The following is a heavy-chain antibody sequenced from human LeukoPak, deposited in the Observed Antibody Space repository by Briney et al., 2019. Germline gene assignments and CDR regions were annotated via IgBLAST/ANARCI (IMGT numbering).Heavy chain of an antibody. D-gene: IGHD2-2*01. CDR1: GGSISSYY. V-gene: IGHV4-59*08. J-gene: IGHJ6*02. Sequence: PSETLSLTCTVSGGSISSYYWSWIRQPPGKGLEWIGYIYYSGSTNYNPSLKGRVTISVDTSKNQFSLKLSSVTAADTAVYYCARHSPGVVVPAASPDYYYYYGMDVWGQGTTVTVSS. CDR2: IYYSGST. CDR3: ARHSPGVVVPAASPDYYYYYGMDV.